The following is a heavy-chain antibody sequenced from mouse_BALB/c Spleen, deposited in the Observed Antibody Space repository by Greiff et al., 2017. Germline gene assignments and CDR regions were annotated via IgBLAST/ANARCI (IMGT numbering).Heavy chain of an antibody. Sequence: VKLMESGPGLVAPSQSLSITCTVSGFSLTGYGVNRVRQPPGKGLEWLGMIWGDGSTDYNSALKSRLSISKDNSKSQVFLKMNSLQTDDTARYYCARGDDGYRAWFAYWGQGTLVTVSA. D-gene: IGHD2-3*01. V-gene: IGHV2-6-7*01. CDR1: GFSLTGYG. J-gene: IGHJ3*01. CDR3: ARGDDGYRAWFAY. CDR2: IWGDGST.